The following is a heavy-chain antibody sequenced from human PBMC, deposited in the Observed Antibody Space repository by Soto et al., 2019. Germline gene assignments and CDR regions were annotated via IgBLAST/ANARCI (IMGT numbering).Heavy chain of an antibody. D-gene: IGHD3-22*01. J-gene: IGHJ2*01. CDR3: ARANLDYYHDSPGWYFDL. V-gene: IGHV4-31*03. CDR2: IYYSGST. Sequence: SETLSLTCTVSGCSISSGGYYWSWIRQHPGKGLEWIGYIYYSGSTYYNPSLKSRVTISVDTSKNQFSLKLSSVTAADTAVYYCARANLDYYHDSPGWYFDLWGRGTLVTVS. CDR1: GCSISSGGYY.